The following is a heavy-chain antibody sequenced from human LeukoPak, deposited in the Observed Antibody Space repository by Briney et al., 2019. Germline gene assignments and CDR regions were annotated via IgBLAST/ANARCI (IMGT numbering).Heavy chain of an antibody. CDR1: GGSISSGDYY. CDR3: ARDERDDRSA. J-gene: IGHJ4*02. V-gene: IGHV4-30-4*01. Sequence: SETLSLTSTVSGGSISSGDYYWSWIRQPPGKGLEWIGYIYYSGSTYYNPSLKSRVTISVDTSKNQFSLKLSSVTAADTAVYYCARDERDDRSAWGQGTLVTVSS. D-gene: IGHD3-22*01. CDR2: IYYSGST.